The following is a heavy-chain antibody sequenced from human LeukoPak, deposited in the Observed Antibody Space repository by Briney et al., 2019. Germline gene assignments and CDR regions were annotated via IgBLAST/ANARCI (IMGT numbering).Heavy chain of an antibody. CDR1: GYTLTSYG. CDR3: ARRGYCSSTSCYAVEFDY. J-gene: IGHJ4*02. CDR2: ISAYNGNT. D-gene: IGHD2-2*01. V-gene: IGHV1-18*01. Sequence: ASVKVSCKASGYTLTSYGISWVRQAPGQGLEWMGWISAYNGNTNYAQKLQGRVTMTTDTSTSTAYMELRSLRSDDTAVYYCARRGYCSSTSCYAVEFDYWGQGTLVTVSS.